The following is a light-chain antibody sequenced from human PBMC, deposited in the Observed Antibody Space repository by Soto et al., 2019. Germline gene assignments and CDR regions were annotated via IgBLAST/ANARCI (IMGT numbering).Light chain of an antibody. Sequence: QSALTQPASVSGSPGQSITISYTGTSSDVGSYNLVSWYQHHPGKAPKLMIYEGSKRPSGVSNRFSGSKSGNTASLTISGLQAEDEADYYCCSYVGSSTWVFGGGTKLTVL. J-gene: IGLJ3*02. CDR3: CSYVGSSTWV. CDR2: EGS. V-gene: IGLV2-23*01. CDR1: SSDVGSYNL.